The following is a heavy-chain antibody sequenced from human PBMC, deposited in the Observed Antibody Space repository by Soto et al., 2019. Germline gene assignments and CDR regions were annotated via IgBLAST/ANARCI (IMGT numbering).Heavy chain of an antibody. CDR2: IYYSGST. CDR1: GGSISSYY. V-gene: IGHV4-59*01. D-gene: IGHD3-22*01. CDR3: ARGDYYDSSGLRRDAFDI. Sequence: SETLSLTCTVSGGSISSYYWSWIRQPPGKGLEWIGYIYYSGSTNYNPSLKSRVTISVDTSKNQFSLKLSSVTAADTAVYYFARGDYYDSSGLRRDAFDIWGQGTMVTVSS. J-gene: IGHJ3*02.